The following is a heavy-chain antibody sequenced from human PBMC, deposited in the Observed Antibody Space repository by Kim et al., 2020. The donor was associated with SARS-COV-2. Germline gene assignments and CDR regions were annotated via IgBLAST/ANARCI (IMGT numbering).Heavy chain of an antibody. CDR3: ARGRYYDSSGYSDAFDI. D-gene: IGHD3-22*01. Sequence: LKSRVTISVDTSKNQFSLKLSSVTAADTAVYYCARGRYYDSSGYSDAFDIWGQGTMVTVSS. V-gene: IGHV4-31*02. J-gene: IGHJ3*02.